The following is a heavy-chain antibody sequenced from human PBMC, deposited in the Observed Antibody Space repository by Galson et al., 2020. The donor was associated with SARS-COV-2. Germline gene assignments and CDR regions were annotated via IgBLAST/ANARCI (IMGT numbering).Heavy chain of an antibody. V-gene: IGHV1-2*02. J-gene: IGHJ4*02. Sequence: ASVKVSCKASGYTFTGYSMHWVRQAPGQGLEWMGWINPNSGGTNYAQKFQGRVTMTRDTSISTAYMGLSRLRSDDTAVYYCARESLYGSSWYEYWGQGTLVTVSS. CDR2: INPNSGGT. CDR3: ARESLYGSSWYEY. D-gene: IGHD6-13*01. CDR1: GYTFTGYS.